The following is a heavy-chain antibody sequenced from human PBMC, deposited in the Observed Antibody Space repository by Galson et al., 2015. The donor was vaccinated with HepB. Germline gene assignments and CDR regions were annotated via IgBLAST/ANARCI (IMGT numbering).Heavy chain of an antibody. V-gene: IGHV3-30-3*01. D-gene: IGHD1-1*01. J-gene: IGHJ6*02. Sequence: SLRLSCAASGFTFSSYAMHWVRQAPGKGLEWVAVISYDGSNKYYADSVKGRFTISRDDSKNMLYLQMNSLRAEDTAVYYCARETRPPYYGMDVWGQGTTVTVSS. CDR1: GFTFSSYA. CDR3: ARETRPPYYGMDV. CDR2: ISYDGSNK.